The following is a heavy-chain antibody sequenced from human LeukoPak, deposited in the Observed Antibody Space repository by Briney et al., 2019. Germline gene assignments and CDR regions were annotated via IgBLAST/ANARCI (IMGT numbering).Heavy chain of an antibody. J-gene: IGHJ4*02. CDR2: IGGSGGGT. D-gene: IGHD1-26*01. V-gene: IGHV3-23*01. Sequence: GGSLRLSCAASGVRFNSYAMSWVRQTPGRGLEWVSGIGGSGGGTYYADFVKGRFTISRDNSKKTLYLQMNSLRVDDTAVYYCAKDRSTGYYRFDYWGQGTLVTVSS. CDR1: GVRFNSYA. CDR3: AKDRSTGYYRFDY.